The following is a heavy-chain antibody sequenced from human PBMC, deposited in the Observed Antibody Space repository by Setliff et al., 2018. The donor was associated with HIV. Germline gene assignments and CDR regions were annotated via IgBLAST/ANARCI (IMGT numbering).Heavy chain of an antibody. CDR2: INYDESYE. Sequence: PGGSLRLSCAASGFTFSAHGMHWVRQAPGKGLEWVAFINYDESYEYYADSVKGRVTISRDNSANTVDLQMNSLRPEDTALYYCAKDRLLDGSSWYYLDYWGQGTLVTVSS. D-gene: IGHD6-13*01. CDR3: AKDRLLDGSSWYYLDY. J-gene: IGHJ4*02. CDR1: GFTFSAHG. V-gene: IGHV3-30*02.